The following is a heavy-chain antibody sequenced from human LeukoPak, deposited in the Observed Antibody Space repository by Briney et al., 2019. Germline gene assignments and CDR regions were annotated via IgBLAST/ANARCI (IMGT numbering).Heavy chain of an antibody. CDR2: INHSGST. Sequence: PSETLSLTCAVYGGSFSGYYWSWIRQPPGKGLEWIGEINHSGSTNYNPSLKSRVTISVDTSKNQFSPKLSSVTAADTAVYYCARGFSMATVPFDYWGQGTLVTVSS. D-gene: IGHD5-24*01. V-gene: IGHV4-34*01. CDR3: ARGFSMATVPFDY. CDR1: GGSFSGYY. J-gene: IGHJ4*02.